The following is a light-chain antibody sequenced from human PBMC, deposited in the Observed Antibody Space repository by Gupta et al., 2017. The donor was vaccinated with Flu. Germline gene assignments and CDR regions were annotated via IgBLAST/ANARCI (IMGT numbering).Light chain of an antibody. J-gene: IGKJ1*01. CDR2: SAS. Sequence: DIVVTQSQDSLAVSLGERATINCRSDQTLLSSDNKNDLALYQQKPGQPPKLLISSASTRESGVPDRFSGSGSGTDFSLTITSLQPEDVAVYYCQQYLKIPPTFGQGTKVEIK. V-gene: IGKV4-1*01. CDR1: QTLLSSDNKND. CDR3: QQYLKIPPT.